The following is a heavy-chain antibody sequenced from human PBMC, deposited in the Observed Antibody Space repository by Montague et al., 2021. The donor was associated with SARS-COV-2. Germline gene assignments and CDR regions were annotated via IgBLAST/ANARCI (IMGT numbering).Heavy chain of an antibody. D-gene: IGHD3-16*02. CDR1: GGSISSYY. CDR2: IYTSGST. V-gene: IGHV4-4*07. J-gene: IGHJ3*02. CDR3: ARLRSMITFGGVIWPDAFDI. Sequence: SETLSLTCTVSGGSISSYYWSWIRQPAGKGLEWIGRIYTSGSTNYNSSLKRRVTISVDTSKNQFSLKLSSVTAADTAVYYCARLRSMITFGGVIWPDAFDIWGQGTMVTVSS.